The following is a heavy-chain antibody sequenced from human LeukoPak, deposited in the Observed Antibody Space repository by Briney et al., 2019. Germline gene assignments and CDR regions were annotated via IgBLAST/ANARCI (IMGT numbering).Heavy chain of an antibody. CDR3: ARGGGYEAQYYYYYLDV. J-gene: IGHJ6*03. CDR1: GFTFSSYG. D-gene: IGHD5-12*01. Sequence: GGSLRLSCAASGFTFSSYGMYWVRQAPGKGLEWVAFIRYDGSNKYYADSVKGRFSISRDSSKNILYLQMNSLRAEDTAVYYCARGGGYEAQYYYYYLDVWGKGTTVTISS. CDR2: IRYDGSNK. V-gene: IGHV3-30*02.